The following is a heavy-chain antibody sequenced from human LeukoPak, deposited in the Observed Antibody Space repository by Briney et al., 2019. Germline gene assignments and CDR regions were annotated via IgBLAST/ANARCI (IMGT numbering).Heavy chain of an antibody. V-gene: IGHV3-30-3*01. CDR2: ISYDGSNK. Sequence: GGSLRLSCAASGFTFSSYAMHWVRQAPGKGLEWVAVISYDGSNKYYADSVKGRFTISRDNSKNTLHLQMNSLRAEDTAVYYCARTLYYYDSSGYYHSNFDYWGQGTLVTVSS. CDR3: ARTLYYYDSSGYYHSNFDY. D-gene: IGHD3-22*01. CDR1: GFTFSSYA. J-gene: IGHJ4*02.